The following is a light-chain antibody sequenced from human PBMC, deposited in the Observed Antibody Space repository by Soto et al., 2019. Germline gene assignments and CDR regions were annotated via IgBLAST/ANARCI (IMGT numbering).Light chain of an antibody. CDR3: QQYGSLPRM. CDR2: GAS. Sequence: ENVLTQSPGTLSLSPGERATLSCRASQSVSSNFLAWYQQRPGQAPRLLISGASSRASGIPDRFSGSGSGTDFTLTISRLEPEDFAVYYCQQYGSLPRMFGQGTKVDI. CDR1: QSVSSNF. J-gene: IGKJ1*01. V-gene: IGKV3-20*01.